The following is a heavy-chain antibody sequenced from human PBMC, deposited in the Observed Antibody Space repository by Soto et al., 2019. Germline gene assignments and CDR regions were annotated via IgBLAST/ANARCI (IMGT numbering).Heavy chain of an antibody. CDR2: INPKSGGT. J-gene: IGHJ6*02. CDR3: ARGDSTDCSNGVCSFFYNHDMDV. D-gene: IGHD2-8*01. V-gene: IGHV1-2*04. Sequence: APVKVSCKASGYSFTDYHIHWVRQAPGQGLEWLGRINPKSGGTSTAQKFQGWVTMTTDTSISTASMELTRLTSDDTAIYYCARGDSTDCSNGVCSFFYNHDMDVWGQGTTVTVSS. CDR1: GYSFTDYH.